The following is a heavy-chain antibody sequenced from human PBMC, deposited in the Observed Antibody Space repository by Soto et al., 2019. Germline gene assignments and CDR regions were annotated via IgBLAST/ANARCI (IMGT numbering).Heavy chain of an antibody. J-gene: IGHJ4*02. Sequence: PGGSLRLSCAASGFTFSSYAMSWVRQAPGEGPEWVSAISGSGGSTYYADSVKGRFTISRDNSKNTLYLQMNSLRAEDTAVYYCAKDTTYGSGSYYTYEYYFDYWGQGTLVTVSS. CDR2: ISGSGGST. CDR3: AKDTTYGSGSYYTYEYYFDY. D-gene: IGHD3-10*01. CDR1: GFTFSSYA. V-gene: IGHV3-23*01.